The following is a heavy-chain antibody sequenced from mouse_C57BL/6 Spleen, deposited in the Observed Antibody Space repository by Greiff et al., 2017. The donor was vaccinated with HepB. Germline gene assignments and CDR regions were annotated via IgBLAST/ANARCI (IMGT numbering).Heavy chain of an antibody. J-gene: IGHJ2*01. CDR3: ARHHDYSYYFDY. Sequence: EVHLVESGPELVKPGASVKIPCKASGYTFTDYNMDWVKQSHGKSLEWIGDINPNNGGTIYNQKFKGKATLTVDKSSSTAYMELRSLTSEDTAVYYCARHHDYSYYFDYWGQGTTLTVSS. D-gene: IGHD2-4*01. CDR2: INPNNGGT. CDR1: GYTFTDYN. V-gene: IGHV1-18*01.